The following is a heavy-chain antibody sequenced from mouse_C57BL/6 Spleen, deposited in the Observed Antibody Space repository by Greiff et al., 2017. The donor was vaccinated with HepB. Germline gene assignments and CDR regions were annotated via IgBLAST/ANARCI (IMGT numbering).Heavy chain of an antibody. CDR2: IDPSDSYT. Sequence: QVQLQQPGAELVMPGASVKLSCKASGYTFTSYWMHWVKQRPGQGLEWIGEIDPSDSYTNYNQKFKDKATLTVDKSSSTAYMQLSSLTSEDSAVYYCARGSDYFDYWGQGTTLTVSS. V-gene: IGHV1-69*01. CDR1: GYTFTSYW. J-gene: IGHJ2*01. CDR3: ARGSDYFDY.